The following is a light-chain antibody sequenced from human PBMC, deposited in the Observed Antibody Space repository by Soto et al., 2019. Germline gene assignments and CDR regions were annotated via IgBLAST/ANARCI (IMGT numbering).Light chain of an antibody. CDR2: DLS. CDR3: QQRSNWPPFT. Sequence: TVLTQSPDTLSLSPGERATLSCRASQTVSNNYLAWYQHKPGQAPRLLIFDLSSRATGIPDRFSGSGSGTDFTLTISRLEPEDFAVYYCQQRSNWPPFTFGQGTRLEIK. J-gene: IGKJ5*01. CDR1: QTVSNNY. V-gene: IGKV3D-20*02.